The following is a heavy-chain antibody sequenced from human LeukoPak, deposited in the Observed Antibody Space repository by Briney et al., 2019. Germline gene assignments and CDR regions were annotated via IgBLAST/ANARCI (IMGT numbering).Heavy chain of an antibody. Sequence: SETLSLTCTVSGGSISSSSYYWGWIRQPPGKGLEWIGSIYYSGSTYYNPSLKSRVTISVDGSKNQFSLKLSSVTAADTAVYYCARGTNDAFDIWGQGTMVTVSS. CDR1: GGSISSSSYY. CDR2: IYYSGST. J-gene: IGHJ3*02. CDR3: ARGTNDAFDI. D-gene: IGHD1/OR15-1a*01. V-gene: IGHV4-39*07.